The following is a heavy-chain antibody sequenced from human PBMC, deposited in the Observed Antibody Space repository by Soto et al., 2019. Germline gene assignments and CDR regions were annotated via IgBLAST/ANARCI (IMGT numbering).Heavy chain of an antibody. CDR2: INHSGST. J-gene: IGHJ5*01. CDR1: GESFSVYY. CDR3: AREKHPWVAVPVRQLKSTWWFDS. Sequence: QVQLQQWGAGLLKPSETLSLTCGVYGESFSVYYWSWIRQPPGKGLEWIGEINHSGSTNYNPSLKSRVAISVDTSKHHLSLTLSSVTAADTAVYYCAREKHPWVAVPVRQLKSTWWFDSWGQGTLVTVSS. V-gene: IGHV4-34*01. D-gene: IGHD6-19*01.